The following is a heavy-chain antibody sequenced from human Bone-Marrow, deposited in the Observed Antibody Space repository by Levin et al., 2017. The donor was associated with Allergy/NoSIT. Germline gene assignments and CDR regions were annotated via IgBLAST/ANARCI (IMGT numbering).Heavy chain of an antibody. J-gene: IGHJ4*02. Sequence: GGSLRLSCAASGFTFSSYGMHWVRQAPGKGLEWVAVIWYDGNNKYYADSVKGRFTISRDNSKNTLYLQMNSLRAEDTAVYYCARERTYYYDTSGYYSFDCWGQGTLVTVSS. CDR1: GFTFSSYG. CDR3: ARERTYYYDTSGYYSFDC. V-gene: IGHV3-33*01. CDR2: IWYDGNNK. D-gene: IGHD3-22*01.